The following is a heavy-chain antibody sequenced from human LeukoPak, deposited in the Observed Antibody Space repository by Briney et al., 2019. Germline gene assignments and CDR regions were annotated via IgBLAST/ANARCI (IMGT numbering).Heavy chain of an antibody. CDR3: ARDRYYDSSGYYEYYYYYYMDV. J-gene: IGHJ6*03. CDR1: GYTFTGYC. CDR2: INPNSGGT. Sequence: GSVKVSCKASGYTFTGYCMHWVRQAPGQGLEWMGRINPNSGGTNYAQKFKGRFTMTRDTSISTAYMELSRLRSDDTAVYYCARDRYYDSSGYYEYYYYYYMDVWGKGTTVTVSS. V-gene: IGHV1-2*06. D-gene: IGHD3-22*01.